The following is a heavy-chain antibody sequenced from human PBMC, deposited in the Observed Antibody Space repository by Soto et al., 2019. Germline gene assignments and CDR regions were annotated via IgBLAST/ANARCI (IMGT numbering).Heavy chain of an antibody. V-gene: IGHV3-66*01. CDR1: GFTVSSTY. CDR3: GRFKDWYGSSPGWIDP. Sequence: VQLVESGGGLVQPGGSLRLSCAASGFTVSSTYMSWVRQAPGKGLEWVSVISSGGSTEYADSVKGRFTTSRDNSKNTLYLQMNSLRAEDTAVYYCGRFKDWYGSSPGWIDPWGQGTLVTVSS. J-gene: IGHJ5*02. D-gene: IGHD3-10*01. CDR2: ISSGGST.